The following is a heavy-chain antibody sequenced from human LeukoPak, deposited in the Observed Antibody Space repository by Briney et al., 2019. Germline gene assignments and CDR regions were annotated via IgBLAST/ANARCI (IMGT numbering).Heavy chain of an antibody. V-gene: IGHV3-23*01. CDR1: GFTFSSYA. J-gene: IGHJ6*02. CDR3: AKGHDDMDV. CDR2: ISGSGGST. Sequence: PGGSLRLSCAASGFTFSSYAMSWVRQAPGKGLEWVSVISGSGGSTNYADSVKGRFIISRDNSKNTLYLQTNSLRAEDTAVYYCAKGHDDMDVWGQGTTVTVPS.